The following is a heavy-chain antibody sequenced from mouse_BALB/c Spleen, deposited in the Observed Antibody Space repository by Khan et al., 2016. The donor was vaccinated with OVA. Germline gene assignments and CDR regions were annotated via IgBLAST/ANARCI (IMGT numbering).Heavy chain of an antibody. CDR1: GYTFTSYW. V-gene: IGHV1-5*01. D-gene: IGHD4-1*01. CDR2: IYPGNSDT. Sequence: EVQLQESGTVLARPGASVKMSCKASGYTFTSYWMHWIKQRPGQGLEWIGAIYPGNSDTTYNQKFKGKAKLTAVTSTTTAYMELSSLTNEDPAVYYCTRSNWDVAWFLYWGQGTLVTVSA. J-gene: IGHJ3*01. CDR3: TRSNWDVAWFLY.